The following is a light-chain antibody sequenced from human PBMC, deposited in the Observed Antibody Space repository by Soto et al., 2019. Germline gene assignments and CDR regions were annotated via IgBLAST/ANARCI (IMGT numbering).Light chain of an antibody. Sequence: DIQMTQSPSTLSASVGDRVTITCRASQSISSRWTWYQQKPGKAPQLLIYDASSLKSGVPSRFSGSGSGTEFTLTVISLQPDDFAPYYGQQYHSYPWTFGQGTQGEIK. J-gene: IGKJ1*01. CDR3: QQYHSYPWT. V-gene: IGKV1-5*01. CDR2: DAS. CDR1: QSISSR.